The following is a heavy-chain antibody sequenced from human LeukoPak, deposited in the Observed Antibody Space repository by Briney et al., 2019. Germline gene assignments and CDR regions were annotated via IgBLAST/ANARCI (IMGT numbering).Heavy chain of an antibody. J-gene: IGHJ6*03. Sequence: ASVKVSCKASGYTFTCYYMHWVRQAPGQGREWRGRINPNSGGTNYAQKFQGRVTMTRDTSISTAYMELSRLRSDDTAVYYCARTYYYGSGSTDYYYYYMDVWGKGTTVTVSS. CDR3: ARTYYYGSGSTDYYYYYMDV. V-gene: IGHV1-2*06. CDR2: INPNSGGT. CDR1: GYTFTCYY. D-gene: IGHD3-10*01.